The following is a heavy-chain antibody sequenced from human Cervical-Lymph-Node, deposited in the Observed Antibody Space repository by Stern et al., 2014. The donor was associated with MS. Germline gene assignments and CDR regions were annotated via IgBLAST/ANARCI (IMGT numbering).Heavy chain of an antibody. Sequence: QVQLVQSGPGLVKPSQTLSLTCTVSGDSISSGSYYWSWIRQSAGKGLEWIGRINRSGTTNYNPTLGGRYPMSVDTSKAQLPMNVSSVTAADTAVYYCARDHDLVRGGLFKNWFDPWGPGTQVTVTS. CDR1: GDSISSGSYY. D-gene: IGHD3-10*01. J-gene: IGHJ5*02. CDR3: ARDHDLVRGGLFKNWFDP. CDR2: INRSGTT. V-gene: IGHV4-61*02.